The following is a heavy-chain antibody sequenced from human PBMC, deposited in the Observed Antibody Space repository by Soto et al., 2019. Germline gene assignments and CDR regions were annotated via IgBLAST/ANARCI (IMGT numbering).Heavy chain of an antibody. Sequence: EVQLLESGGGLVQPGGSLRLSCAASGFTFNNYAMIWVRQAPGKGLEWVSVISAGGGSTDYADSVKGRFTISRDNSKNTLYLQMNSLRAEDTAVYYCAKLMTTTWRGCLDYWGQGTLVTVSS. J-gene: IGHJ4*02. CDR2: ISAGGGST. V-gene: IGHV3-23*01. CDR3: AKLMTTTWRGCLDY. CDR1: GFTFNNYA. D-gene: IGHD3-16*01.